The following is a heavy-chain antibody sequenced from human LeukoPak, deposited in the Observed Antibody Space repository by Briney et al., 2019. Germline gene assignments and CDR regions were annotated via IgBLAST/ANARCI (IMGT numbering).Heavy chain of an antibody. CDR3: SRGNWGSSGGHC. D-gene: IGHD7-27*01. CDR2: ISYDGSIK. J-gene: IGHJ4*02. CDR1: GFTFSNYA. Sequence: GRSLRLSCAVSGFTFSNYAMHWVRQAPGKGLEWVAFISYDGSIKYYADSVKGRFTISRDSSKNTLYLQMNSLRAEDTAVYYCSRGNWGSSGGHCWGQGTLVTVSS. V-gene: IGHV3-30-3*01.